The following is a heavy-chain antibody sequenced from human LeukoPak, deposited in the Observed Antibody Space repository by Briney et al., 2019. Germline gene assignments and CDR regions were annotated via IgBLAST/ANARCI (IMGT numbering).Heavy chain of an antibody. D-gene: IGHD1-26*01. CDR1: GGSFSGYY. CDR3: ASRGDA. Sequence: ASETLSLTCAVYGGSFSGYYWSWIRRPPGKGLEWIGEINHSGSTNYNPSLKSRVTISVDTSKNQFSLKLSSVTAADTAVYYCASRGDAWGQGTLVTVSS. J-gene: IGHJ5*02. V-gene: IGHV4-34*01. CDR2: INHSGST.